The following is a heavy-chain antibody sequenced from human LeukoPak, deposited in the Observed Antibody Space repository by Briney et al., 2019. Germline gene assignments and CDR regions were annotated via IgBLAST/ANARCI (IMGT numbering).Heavy chain of an antibody. Sequence: SETLSLTCTVSGGSISSGGYYWSWIRQPPVKGLEWIGYIYYSGSTNYNPSLKSRVTISVDTSKNQFSLKLSSVTAADTAVYYCASQDHYHGSGRFFDYWGQGTLVTVSS. CDR1: GGSISSGGYY. CDR3: ASQDHYHGSGRFFDY. D-gene: IGHD3-10*01. CDR2: IYYSGST. J-gene: IGHJ4*02. V-gene: IGHV4-61*08.